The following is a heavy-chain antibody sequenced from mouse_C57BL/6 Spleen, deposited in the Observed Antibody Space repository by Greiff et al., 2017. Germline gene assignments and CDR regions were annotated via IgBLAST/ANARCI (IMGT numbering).Heavy chain of an antibody. Sequence: EVQLQQSGAELVRPGASVKLSCTASGFNIKDYYMHWVKQRPEQGLEWIGRIDPEDGDTEYAAKFQGKGTMTADTSSNTAYLQLSSLTSEDTAVYYSTPYNNYGAWFAYWGQGTLVTVSA. CDR1: GFNIKDYY. CDR3: TPYNNYGAWFAY. V-gene: IGHV14-1*01. D-gene: IGHD2-5*01. J-gene: IGHJ3*01. CDR2: IDPEDGDT.